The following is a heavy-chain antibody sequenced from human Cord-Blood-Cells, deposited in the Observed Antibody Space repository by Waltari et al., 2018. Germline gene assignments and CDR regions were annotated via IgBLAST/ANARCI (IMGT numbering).Heavy chain of an antibody. J-gene: IGHJ4*02. D-gene: IGHD2-2*01. CDR2: IYYSGST. CDR3: ARRAPAGYCSSTSCYDY. CDR1: GGSLRRTIFS. V-gene: IGHV4-39*01. Sequence: QLPLQDAGPALLQPSETLSLTSTVFGGSLRRTIFSWGWSRQPPGKGLEWIGSIYYSGSTYYNPSRKSRVTISVDTSKNQFSLKLSSGTAADTAVYYCARRAPAGYCSSTSCYDYWGQGTLVTVSS.